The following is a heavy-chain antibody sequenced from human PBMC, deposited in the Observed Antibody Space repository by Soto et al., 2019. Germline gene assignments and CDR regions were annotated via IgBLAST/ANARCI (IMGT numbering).Heavy chain of an antibody. CDR1: GGSSSSGSYY. J-gene: IGHJ4*02. D-gene: IGHD2-2*01. Sequence: QVQLQESGPGLVKPSQTLSLTCTVSGGSSSSGSYYWSWVRQHSGKGLEWIGDIYYSGSTYNNPGLTSRVTILVATSRNQVSQKLSSVAAADTAVYYCVRAPWEYQPLHRYFDYWGQGNLVTVSS. V-gene: IGHV4-31*03. CDR2: IYYSGST. CDR3: VRAPWEYQPLHRYFDY.